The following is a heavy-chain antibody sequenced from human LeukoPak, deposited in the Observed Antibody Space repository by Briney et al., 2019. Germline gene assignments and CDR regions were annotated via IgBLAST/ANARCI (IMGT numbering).Heavy chain of an antibody. Sequence: SETLSLTCTVSGGSISSYYWSWIRQPPGKGLEWIGYIYYSGSTNYNPSLKSRVTISVDRSKNQFSLKLSSVTAADTAVYYCARSVLFRYWFDPWGQGTLVTVSS. CDR3: ARSVLFRYWFDP. CDR2: IYYSGST. D-gene: IGHD3-10*02. J-gene: IGHJ5*02. CDR1: GGSISSYY. V-gene: IGHV4-59*12.